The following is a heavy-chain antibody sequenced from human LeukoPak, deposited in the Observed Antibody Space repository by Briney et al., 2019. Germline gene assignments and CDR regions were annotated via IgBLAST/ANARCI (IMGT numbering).Heavy chain of an antibody. CDR3: ARHRPLVVAATLGDFDN. Sequence: SETLSLTCTVSGGSTSSNNYYWGWIRQFPGKGLQWIGSFSYNGNTYYNPSLKSRGAISVDTSKKQFSLKMSSVTAADTAVYYCARHRPLVVAATLGDFDNWGQGTLVTVSS. D-gene: IGHD2-15*01. J-gene: IGHJ4*02. V-gene: IGHV4-39*01. CDR1: GGSTSSNNYY. CDR2: FSYNGNT.